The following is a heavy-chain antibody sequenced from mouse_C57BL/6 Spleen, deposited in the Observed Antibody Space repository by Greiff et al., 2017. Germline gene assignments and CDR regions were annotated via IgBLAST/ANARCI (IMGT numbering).Heavy chain of an antibody. J-gene: IGHJ3*01. CDR1: GFTFSSYT. V-gene: IGHV5-9*01. CDR3: ARHNDDGYGFAY. D-gene: IGHD2-3*01. Sequence: EVMLVESGGGLVKPGGSLKLSCAASGFTFSSYTMSWVRQTPEKRLEWVATISGGGGNTYYPDSVKGRFTISRDNAKNTLYLQMSSLRSEDTALYYCARHNDDGYGFAYWGQGTLVTVSA. CDR2: ISGGGGNT.